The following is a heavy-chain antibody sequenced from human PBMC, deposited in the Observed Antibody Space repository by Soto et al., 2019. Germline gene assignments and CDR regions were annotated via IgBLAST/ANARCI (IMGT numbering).Heavy chain of an antibody. Sequence: QVQLLEAGPGLVKPSETLSLTGTVSGGSISRYFCSWIRQPPGMGLEWIGYIYYSGSTNYNPSLKSRVTISVDTSTNQFSLNLSSVTAADTAVYDSARGLVLRFLEWLSRQDYYYYMDVWGKGTTVTVSS. D-gene: IGHD3-3*01. CDR2: IYYSGST. J-gene: IGHJ6*03. CDR3: ARGLVLRFLEWLSRQDYYYYMDV. CDR1: GGSISRYF. V-gene: IGHV4-59*01.